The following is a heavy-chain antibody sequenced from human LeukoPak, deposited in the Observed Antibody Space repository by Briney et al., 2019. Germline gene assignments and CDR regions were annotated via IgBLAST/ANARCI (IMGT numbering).Heavy chain of an antibody. CDR3: AKDPYYYGSGSYPAEYFQH. Sequence: PGGSLRLSCAVSGFTFSSYGMHWVRQAPGKGLEWVAFIRYDGSNKYYADSVKGRFTISRDNSKNTLYLQMNSLRAEDTAVYYCAKDPYYYGSGSYPAEYFQHWGQGTLVTVSS. CDR1: GFTFSSYG. V-gene: IGHV3-30*02. D-gene: IGHD3-10*01. J-gene: IGHJ1*01. CDR2: IRYDGSNK.